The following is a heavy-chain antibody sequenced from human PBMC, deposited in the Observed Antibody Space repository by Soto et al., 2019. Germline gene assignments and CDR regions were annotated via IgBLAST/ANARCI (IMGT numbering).Heavy chain of an antibody. D-gene: IGHD3-10*01. CDR3: AADFFGSGSSHSGRYYYGMDV. J-gene: IGHJ6*02. V-gene: IGHV4-59*01. CDR1: GGPISNFY. CDR2: IFDGGNT. Sequence: PSETLSLTCTVSGGPISNFYCSWIRQPPGQGLEWIGYIFDGGNTKYNPSLNTRVTISVDTSKNLCSLRLSSVTAADTAVYYCAADFFGSGSSHSGRYYYGMDVWGQGTTVTVSS.